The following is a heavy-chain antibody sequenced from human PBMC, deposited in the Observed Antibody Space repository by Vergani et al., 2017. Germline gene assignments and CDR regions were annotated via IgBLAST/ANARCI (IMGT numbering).Heavy chain of an antibody. CDR2: INHSGST. Sequence: QVQLQQWGAGLLKPSETLSLTCAVYGGSFSGYYWSWIRQPPGKGLEWIGEINHSGSTNYNPSLKSRVTISGDTSKNQFSLKLCSVTAADTAVYYCVGGQCSTVTTTLPNRGNWCGPWGQGTLVTVSS. D-gene: IGHD4-17*01. V-gene: IGHV4-34*01. CDR3: VGGQCSTVTTTLPNRGNWCGP. J-gene: IGHJ5*02. CDR1: GGSFSGYY.